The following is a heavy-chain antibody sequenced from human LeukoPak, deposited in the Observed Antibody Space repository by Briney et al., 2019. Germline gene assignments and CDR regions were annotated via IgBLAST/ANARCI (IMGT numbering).Heavy chain of an antibody. Sequence: GGSVRLSCAASGFTFCNYWMHCPRQVPGKGLVWVLYIRGDGTRTSSADSVKGRFTDSRDNAKNTLYLQMNSLRAEDTAVYYCARQYSTLSEFDYWGQGTLVTVSS. CDR3: ARQYSTLSEFDY. V-gene: IGHV3-74*01. D-gene: IGHD2/OR15-2a*01. CDR2: IRGDGTRT. J-gene: IGHJ4*02. CDR1: GFTFCNYW.